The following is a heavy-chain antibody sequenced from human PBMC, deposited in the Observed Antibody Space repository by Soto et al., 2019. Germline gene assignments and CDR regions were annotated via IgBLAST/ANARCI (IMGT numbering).Heavy chain of an antibody. J-gene: IGHJ4*02. D-gene: IGHD4-17*01. CDR2: ISSSSSTI. CDR1: GFAFSDPY. CDR3: ARGGASVTTPVDY. V-gene: IGHV3-11*01. Sequence: PGGSLRLSCAASGFAFSDPYMSWIRQAPGKGLEWSSYISSSSSTIYYADSVKGRFTISRDNATKSLYLQMDSLTADDTAVYYCARGGASVTTPVDYWGQGTQVTVSS.